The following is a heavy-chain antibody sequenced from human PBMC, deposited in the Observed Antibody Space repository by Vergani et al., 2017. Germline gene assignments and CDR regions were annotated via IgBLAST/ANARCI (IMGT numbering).Heavy chain of an antibody. CDR3: ARERERSTVTTTIDY. CDR1: GFTFSSYA. J-gene: IGHJ4*02. V-gene: IGHV3-23*01. D-gene: IGHD4-17*01. CDR2: ISGSGSTI. Sequence: EVQLLESGGGLVQPGGSLRLSCAASGFTFSSYAMSWVRQAPGKGLEWVSAISGSGSTIYYADSVKGRFTISRDNAKNSLYLQMNSLRAEDTAVYYCARERERSTVTTTIDYWGQGTLVTVSS.